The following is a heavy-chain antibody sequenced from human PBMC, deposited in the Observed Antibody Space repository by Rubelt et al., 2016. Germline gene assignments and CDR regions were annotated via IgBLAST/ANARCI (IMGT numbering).Heavy chain of an antibody. V-gene: IGHV3-53*01. D-gene: IGHD5-18*01. CDR1: GGSFSGYY. Sequence: VQLQQWGAGLLKPSETLSLTCAVYGGSFSGYYWSWIRQPPGKGLEWVSVIYSGGSTYYADSVKGRFTISRDNSKNTLYLQMNSLRTEDTAVYYCARVQYSSDAFDIWGQGTMVTVSS. J-gene: IGHJ3*02. CDR3: ARVQYSSDAFDI. CDR2: IYSGGST.